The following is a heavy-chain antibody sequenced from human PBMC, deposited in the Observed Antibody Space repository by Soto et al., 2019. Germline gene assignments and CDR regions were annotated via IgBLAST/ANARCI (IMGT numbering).Heavy chain of an antibody. CDR3: ARIWSSGWYSFDY. CDR2: IYYSGST. Sequence: PSETLSLTCTVSGGSISSSSYYWGWIRQPPGKGLEWIGSIYYSGSTYYNPSLKSRVTISVDTSKNQFSLKLSSVTAADTAVYYCARIWSSGWYSFDYWGQGTLVTVSS. J-gene: IGHJ4*02. CDR1: GGSISSSSYY. V-gene: IGHV4-39*01. D-gene: IGHD6-19*01.